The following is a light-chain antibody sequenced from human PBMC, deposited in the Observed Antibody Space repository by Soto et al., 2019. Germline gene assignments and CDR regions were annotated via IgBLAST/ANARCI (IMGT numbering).Light chain of an antibody. Sequence: EIVLTQSPATLSLSPGERATLSCRANQSVSNLLAWYQQKPGQAPRLLIYGASSRATGIPDRFSGSGSGTDFTLTISRLEPEDFAVYYCQQYGNSPITFGQGTLLEV. CDR3: QQYGNSPIT. J-gene: IGKJ5*01. V-gene: IGKV3-20*01. CDR1: QSVSNL. CDR2: GAS.